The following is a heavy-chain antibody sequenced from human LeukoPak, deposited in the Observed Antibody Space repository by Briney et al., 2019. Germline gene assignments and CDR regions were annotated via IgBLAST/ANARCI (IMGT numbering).Heavy chain of an antibody. CDR1: GYTFTSYA. CDR3: ARGGAGSGRNYGMDV. D-gene: IGHD3-10*01. V-gene: IGHV1-3*01. Sequence: ASVKVSCKASGYTFTSYAMHCVRQAPGQRLEWMGWINAGNGNTKYSQKFQGRVTITRDTSASTAYMELSSLRSEDTAVYYCARGGAGSGRNYGMDVWGKGTTVTVSS. CDR2: INAGNGNT. J-gene: IGHJ6*04.